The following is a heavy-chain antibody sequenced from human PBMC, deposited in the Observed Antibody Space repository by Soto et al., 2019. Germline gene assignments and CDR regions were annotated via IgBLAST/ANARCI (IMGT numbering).Heavy chain of an antibody. D-gene: IGHD3-3*01. Sequence: GGSLRLSCAASGFTFSSYGMHWVRQAPGKGLEWVAVISYDGSNKYYADSVKGRFTISRDNSKNTLYLQMNSLRAEDTAVYYCAKDSPNFRTHWSGYSFYYYYGMDVWGQGTTVTVSS. CDR3: AKDSPNFRTHWSGYSFYYYYGMDV. V-gene: IGHV3-30*18. CDR2: ISYDGSNK. J-gene: IGHJ6*02. CDR1: GFTFSSYG.